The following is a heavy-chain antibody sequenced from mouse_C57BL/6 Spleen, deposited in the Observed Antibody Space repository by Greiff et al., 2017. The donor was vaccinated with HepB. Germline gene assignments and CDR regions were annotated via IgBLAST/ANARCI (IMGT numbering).Heavy chain of an antibody. CDR3: ARGDGTYYAMDY. CDR2: ISDGGSYT. J-gene: IGHJ4*01. Sequence: EVQLVESGGGLVKPGGSLKLSCAASGFTFSSYAMSWVRQTPEKRLEWVATISDGGSYTYYPDNVKGRFTISGDNAKNNLYLQMSHLKSEDTAMYYCARGDGTYYAMDYWGQGTSVTVSS. V-gene: IGHV5-4*01. CDR1: GFTFSSYA. D-gene: IGHD2-1*01.